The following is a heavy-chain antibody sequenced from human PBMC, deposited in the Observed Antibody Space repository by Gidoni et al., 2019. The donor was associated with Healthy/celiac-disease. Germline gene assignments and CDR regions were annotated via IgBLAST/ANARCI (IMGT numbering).Heavy chain of an antibody. J-gene: IGHJ6*02. CDR1: GFTVSSNY. CDR3: ARMVEYSSSTGWSDGMDV. D-gene: IGHD6-6*01. V-gene: IGHV3-53*01. CDR2: IYSGGST. Sequence: EVQLVESGGGLIQPGGSLRLSCAASGFTVSSNYMSWVRQAPGKGLEWVSVIYSGGSTYYADSVKGRFTISRDNSKNTLYLQMNSLRAEDTAVYYCARMVEYSSSTGWSDGMDVWGQGTTVTVSS.